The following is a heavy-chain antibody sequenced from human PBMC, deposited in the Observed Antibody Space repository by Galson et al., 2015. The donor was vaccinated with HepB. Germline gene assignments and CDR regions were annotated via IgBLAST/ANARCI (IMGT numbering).Heavy chain of an antibody. CDR3: ARGSGRSAAMIVVVITSAEYFQN. Sequence: SVKVSCKASGYTFTRYYMHWVRQAPGQGLEWMGIINPSGGSTSYAQKFQGRVTMTRDTSTSTVYMELSSLRSEDTAVYYCARGSGRSAAMIVVVITSAEYFQNWGQGTLVTVSS. CDR2: INPSGGST. D-gene: IGHD3-22*01. V-gene: IGHV1-46*01. CDR1: GYTFTRYY. J-gene: IGHJ1*01.